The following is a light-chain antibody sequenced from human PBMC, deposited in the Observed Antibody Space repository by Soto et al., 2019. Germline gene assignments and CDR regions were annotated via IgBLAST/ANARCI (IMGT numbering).Light chain of an antibody. Sequence: IEITQWPSAVHVSHRERATLYCRASESVSSDLAWYQQKPGQAPRLLIYGASARATGIPATFSGSGSGTEFTLTITSLQSEDFAVYYCQQYSGCPLTFGGGTKV. CDR3: QQYSGCPLT. V-gene: IGKV3-15*01. CDR1: ESVSSD. CDR2: GAS. J-gene: IGKJ4*02.